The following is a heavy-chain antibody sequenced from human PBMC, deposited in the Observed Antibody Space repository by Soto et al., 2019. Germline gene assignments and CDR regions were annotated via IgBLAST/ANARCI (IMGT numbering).Heavy chain of an antibody. Sequence: SETLSLTCTVSGGSISSSSYYWGWIRQPPGKGLEWIGSIFYSGSTYYNPSLKSRVTMSVDTSKNHFSLRLISVTAADTAIYFCAREGNLGRWLQPLDFWGQGTLVTVSS. V-gene: IGHV4-39*07. CDR3: AREGNLGRWLQPLDF. CDR1: GGSISSSSYY. J-gene: IGHJ4*02. D-gene: IGHD5-12*01. CDR2: IFYSGST.